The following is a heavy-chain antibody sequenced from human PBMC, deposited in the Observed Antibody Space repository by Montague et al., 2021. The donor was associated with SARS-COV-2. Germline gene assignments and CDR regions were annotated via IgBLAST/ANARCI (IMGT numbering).Heavy chain of an antibody. J-gene: IGHJ4*02. D-gene: IGHD3-10*01. CDR1: IRSSTYY. CDR3: ARHSGGSEVSGLDY. V-gene: IGHV4-39*01. Sequence: SETLSLTCTVSIRSSTYYCAWIRQPPGKGLEWMGSIYPVGKIFTNSSLKSLVTMYIDTSENQFTLNLNPVTAADTAVYSFARHSGGSEVSGLDYWGQGTLVTVSS. CDR2: IYPVGKI.